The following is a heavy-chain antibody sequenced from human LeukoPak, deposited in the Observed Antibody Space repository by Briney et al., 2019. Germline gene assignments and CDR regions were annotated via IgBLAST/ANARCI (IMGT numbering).Heavy chain of an antibody. J-gene: IGHJ4*02. CDR2: IYYSGTT. Sequence: SETLSLTYTASGGSISTSTSHYWGWIRQPPGKALEWIGSIYYSGTTYHNPSLKSRITISVDTSKNYFSLKLSSVTAADTAVYYCARQRGYCSGGTCYRTPHFDYWGQGTLVTVSS. D-gene: IGHD2-15*01. CDR1: GGSISTSTSHY. V-gene: IGHV4-39*01. CDR3: ARQRGYCSGGTCYRTPHFDY.